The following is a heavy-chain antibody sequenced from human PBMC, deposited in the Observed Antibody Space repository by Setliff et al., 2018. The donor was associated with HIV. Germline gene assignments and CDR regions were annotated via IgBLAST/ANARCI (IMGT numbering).Heavy chain of an antibody. CDR2: INAGNGAT. D-gene: IGHD6-13*01. CDR1: GDTFTTYA. J-gene: IGHJ4*02. CDR3: AIGSSNWPHRPNNHYFDY. V-gene: IGHV1-3*01. Sequence: ASVKVSCKASGDTFTTYALHWVRQAPGQRLEWMGWINAGNGATKSSQKFQGRVTITRNTAESTAYMELSSLRSEDTGVYYCAIGSSNWPHRPNNHYFDYWGQGTPVTVSS.